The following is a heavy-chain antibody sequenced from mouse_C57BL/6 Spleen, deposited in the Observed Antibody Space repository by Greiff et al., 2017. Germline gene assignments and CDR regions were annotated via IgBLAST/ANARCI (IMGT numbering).Heavy chain of an antibody. CDR1: GFTFSSYT. D-gene: IGHD1-1*02. CDR3: ARGGGYWYFDV. CDR2: ISGGGGNT. J-gene: IGHJ1*03. V-gene: IGHV5-9*01. Sequence: EVHLVESGGGLVKPGGSLKLSCAASGFTFSSYTMSWVRQTPEKRLEWVATISGGGGNTYYPDSVKGRFTISRDNAKNTLYLQMSSLRSEDTALYYCARGGGYWYFDVWGTGTTVTVSS.